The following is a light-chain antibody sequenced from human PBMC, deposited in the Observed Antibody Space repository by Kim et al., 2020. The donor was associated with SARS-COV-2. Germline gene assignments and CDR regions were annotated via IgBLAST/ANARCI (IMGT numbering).Light chain of an antibody. Sequence: LSHGQRATLSCTASQNIRNELAWYQHKPGQAPRLLISDASNRATGIPARFSGSGSGTDFTLTVSGLEAEDSAVYYCQQRNEWPRTFGQGTKVDIK. CDR2: DAS. CDR1: QNIRNE. CDR3: QQRNEWPRT. J-gene: IGKJ1*01. V-gene: IGKV3-11*01.